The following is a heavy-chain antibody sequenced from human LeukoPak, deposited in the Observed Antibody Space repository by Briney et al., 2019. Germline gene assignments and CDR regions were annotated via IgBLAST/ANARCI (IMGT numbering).Heavy chain of an antibody. V-gene: IGHV3-20*04. Sequence: TGGCLRLSCAASGFTFDDYGMSWVRQAPGKGLKWVSGINWNGGSTGYADSVKGRFTISRDNAKSSLYLQMNSLRAEDTALYYCARESEMATSLVDYWGQGTLVTVSS. CDR3: ARESEMATSLVDY. J-gene: IGHJ4*02. D-gene: IGHD5-24*01. CDR2: INWNGGST. CDR1: GFTFDDYG.